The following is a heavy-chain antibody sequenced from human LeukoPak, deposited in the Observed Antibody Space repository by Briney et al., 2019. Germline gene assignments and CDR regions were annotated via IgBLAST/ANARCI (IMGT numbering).Heavy chain of an antibody. CDR1: GGTFSSYA. V-gene: IGHV1-69*06. CDR3: ARGGYSYDLRVGAYYYYYYMDV. CDR2: IIPIFGTA. Sequence: ASVKVSCKASGGTFSSYAISWVRQAPGQGLEWMGGIIPIFGTANYAQKFQGRVTITADKSTSTAYMELSSLRSEDTAVYYCARGGYSYDLRVGAYYYYYYMDVWGKGTTVTVSS. D-gene: IGHD5-18*01. J-gene: IGHJ6*03.